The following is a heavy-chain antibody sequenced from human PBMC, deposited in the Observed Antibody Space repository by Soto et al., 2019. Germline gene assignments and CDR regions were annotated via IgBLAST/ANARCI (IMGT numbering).Heavy chain of an antibody. CDR2: MYSGGAT. CDR1: GFTVNGNY. D-gene: IGHD3-10*01. Sequence: PGGSLRLSCVVSGFTVNGNYMNWVRQAPGKGLEWVSVMYSGGATRYADSVKGRFIISRDNSKNTVYLEMNNLRAEDKAVYYCTRHLLQFGELFPWFDYWGHGTLVTVSS. V-gene: IGHV3-66*04. CDR3: TRHLLQFGELFPWFDY. J-gene: IGHJ4*01.